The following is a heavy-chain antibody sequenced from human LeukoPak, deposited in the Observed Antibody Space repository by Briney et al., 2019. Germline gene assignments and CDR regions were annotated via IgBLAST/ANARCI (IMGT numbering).Heavy chain of an antibody. CDR1: GGSISSGGEY. CDR3: GRITTATTVDY. J-gene: IGHJ4*02. D-gene: IGHD4-17*01. CDR2: IYHSGST. V-gene: IGHV4-30-2*01. Sequence: PSETLSLTCSVSGGSISSGGEYWSWIRQPPGKGLEWIGYIYHSGSTYYNPSLKSRVTISVDRSKNQFSLKLSSVTAADTAVYYCGRITTATTVDYWGQGTLVTVSS.